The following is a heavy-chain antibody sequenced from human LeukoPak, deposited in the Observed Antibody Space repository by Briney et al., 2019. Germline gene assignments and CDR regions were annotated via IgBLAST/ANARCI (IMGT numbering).Heavy chain of an antibody. J-gene: IGHJ3*02. CDR2: IYYSGRT. V-gene: IGHV4-39*07. CDR1: GGSISSSSYY. D-gene: IGHD3-10*01. CDR3: AREGVVWFGESHRDAFDI. Sequence: PSETLSLTCSVSGGSISSSSYYWGWIRQPPGKGLEWIGSIYYSGRTYYNPSLKSRVTISVDTSKNQFSLKLSSVTAADTAVYYCAREGVVWFGESHRDAFDIWGQGTMVTVSS.